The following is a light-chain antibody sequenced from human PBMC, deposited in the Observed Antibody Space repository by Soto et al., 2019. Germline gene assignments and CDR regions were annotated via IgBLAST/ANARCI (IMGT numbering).Light chain of an antibody. CDR1: ESIGSH. CDR3: QQSYSAPQFT. J-gene: IGKJ3*01. CDR2: AVS. V-gene: IGKV1-39*01. Sequence: DIQMTQSPSSLSASIGDRVTITCRASESIGSHLNWYQQRPGQAPKALIYAVSSLQSGVPSRFSGSGSGTDFTLTISGLQPEDFGTYYCQQSYSAPQFTFGPGTKVDLK.